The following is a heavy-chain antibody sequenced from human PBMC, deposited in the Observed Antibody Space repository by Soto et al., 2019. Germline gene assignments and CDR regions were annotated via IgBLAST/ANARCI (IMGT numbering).Heavy chain of an antibody. D-gene: IGHD3-3*01. CDR1: GYTFTSYG. V-gene: IGHV1-18*01. CDR3: AREHDFWSGYAFDI. J-gene: IGHJ3*02. Sequence: ASVKVSCKASGYTFTSYGISWVRQAPGQGLEWMGWISAYNGNTNYAQKLQGRVTMTTDTSTSTAYMELSSLRSEDTAVYYCAREHDFWSGYAFDIWGQGTMVTVSS. CDR2: ISAYNGNT.